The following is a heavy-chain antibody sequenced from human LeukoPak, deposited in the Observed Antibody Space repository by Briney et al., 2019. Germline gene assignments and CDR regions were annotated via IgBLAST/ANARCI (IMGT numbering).Heavy chain of an antibody. CDR1: GFTFSSYW. CDR2: INGDGRNI. V-gene: IGHV3-74*01. J-gene: IGHJ6*02. CDR3: TRDLMDYDVSTGLHHYYMDV. D-gene: IGHD3-9*01. Sequence: GGSLRLSCVASGFTFSSYWMHWVRQDPRKGLVWVSRINGDGRNINYADSVRGRFAISRDNAKNTLYLQMNTLRVEDTAVYYCTRDLMDYDVSTGLHHYYMDVWGQGTTVTVSS.